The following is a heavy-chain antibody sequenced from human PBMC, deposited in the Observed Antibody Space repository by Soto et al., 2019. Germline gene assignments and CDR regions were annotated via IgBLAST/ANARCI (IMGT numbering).Heavy chain of an antibody. D-gene: IGHD2-2*01. CDR1: GDSVSSNSAA. J-gene: IGHJ6*02. V-gene: IGHV6-1*01. CDR3: ARAFTGHCSSTSCYLALYGMDV. CDR2: TYYRSKWYN. Sequence: SQTPSLTCAISGDSVSSNSAAWNWIRQSPSRGLEWLGRTYYRSKWYNDYAVSVKSRITINPDTSKNQFSLQLNSVTPEDTAVYYCARAFTGHCSSTSCYLALYGMDVWGQGTTVTVSS.